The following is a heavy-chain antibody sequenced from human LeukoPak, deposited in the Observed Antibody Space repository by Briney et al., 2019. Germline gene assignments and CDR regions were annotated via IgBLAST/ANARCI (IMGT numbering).Heavy chain of an antibody. CDR1: RFTVGDAW. J-gene: IGHJ3*02. D-gene: IGHD4-17*01. CDR3: TADSIPDYGDSKGDAFDI. V-gene: IGHV3-15*01. Sequence: GGSLRISCAASRFTVGDAWMTWVRQAPGKGLHWVGRLKSKIDGGTTDYAAPVKGRFTISRDESKGTLYLQMNGLKTEDTAVYYCTADSIPDYGDSKGDAFDIWGQGTMVTVSS. CDR2: LKSKIDGGTT.